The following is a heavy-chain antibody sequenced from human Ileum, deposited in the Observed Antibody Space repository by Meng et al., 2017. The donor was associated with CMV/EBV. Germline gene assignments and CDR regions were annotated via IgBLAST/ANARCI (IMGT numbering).Heavy chain of an antibody. D-gene: IGHD3-22*01. Sequence: SGASITGSDWWNWVRQPPGKGLGWIGKISPRGSTNYNPSLKSRVTISADKSKNQFSLNLNSVTAADTAVYYCARGLDTSGYYSFFDFWGQGTLVTVSS. J-gene: IGHJ4*02. CDR3: ARGLDTSGYYSFFDF. CDR1: GASITGSDW. V-gene: IGHV4-4*02. CDR2: ISPRGST.